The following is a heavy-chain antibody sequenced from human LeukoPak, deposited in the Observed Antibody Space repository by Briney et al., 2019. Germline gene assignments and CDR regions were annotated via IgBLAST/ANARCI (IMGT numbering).Heavy chain of an antibody. CDR1: GFTFSSYE. CDR3: ARDNYDSSGYNDY. Sequence: GGSLRLSCAASGFTFSSYEMNWVRQAPGKGLEWVSYISSSGSTIYYADSVKGRFTISRDNAKNSLYLQMNSLRAEDTALYYCARDNYDSSGYNDYWGQGTLVTVSS. D-gene: IGHD3-22*01. J-gene: IGHJ4*02. CDR2: ISSSGSTI. V-gene: IGHV3-48*03.